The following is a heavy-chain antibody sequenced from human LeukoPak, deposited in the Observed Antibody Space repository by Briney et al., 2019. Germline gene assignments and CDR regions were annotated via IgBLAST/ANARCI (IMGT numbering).Heavy chain of an antibody. D-gene: IGHD3-22*01. J-gene: IGHJ4*02. V-gene: IGHV4-59*08. CDR1: GGSISSYH. Sequence: PSETLSLTCTVSGGSISSYHWSWIRQSPGKGLEWMGYIQYSGSTNPNPSLKSRVTISVDTSKNQFSPKLSSVTAADTAVYYCASLIYDSSGYSFDKWGQGTLVTVSS. CDR3: ASLIYDSSGYSFDK. CDR2: IQYSGST.